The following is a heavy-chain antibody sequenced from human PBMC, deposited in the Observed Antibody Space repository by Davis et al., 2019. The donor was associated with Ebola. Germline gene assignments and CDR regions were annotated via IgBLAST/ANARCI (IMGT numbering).Heavy chain of an antibody. CDR2: INPNSGGT. CDR1: GYTFTGYY. J-gene: IGHJ6*02. Sequence: ASVKVSCKASGYTFTGYYMHWVRQAPGQGLEWMGWINPNSGGTSYAQKFQGRVTMTRDTSTSTVYMELSSLRSEDTAVYYCAREMQGGYYYGMDVWGQGTTVTVSS. D-gene: IGHD3-16*01. V-gene: IGHV1-2*02. CDR3: AREMQGGYYYGMDV.